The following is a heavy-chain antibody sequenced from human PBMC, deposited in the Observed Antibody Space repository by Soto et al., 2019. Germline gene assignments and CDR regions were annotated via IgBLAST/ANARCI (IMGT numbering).Heavy chain of an antibody. Sequence: PSETLSLTCTVSGGSISRGGSYWSWIRQHPGKGLEWIGYIYHNGITYYNPSLKSRVTISLDTSENQFSLKLSSVTAADTAVYYCARDSYDTSGLFPILDYWGQGTLVTVS. V-gene: IGHV4-31*03. CDR3: ARDSYDTSGLFPILDY. CDR1: GGSISRGGSY. D-gene: IGHD3-22*01. J-gene: IGHJ4*02. CDR2: IYHNGIT.